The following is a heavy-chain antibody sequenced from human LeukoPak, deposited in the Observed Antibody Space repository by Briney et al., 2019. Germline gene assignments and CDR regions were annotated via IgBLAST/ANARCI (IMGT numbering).Heavy chain of an antibody. V-gene: IGHV1-2*02. CDR1: GYTFTGYY. D-gene: IGHD2-8*02. Sequence: ASVKVSCKASGYTFTGYYLHWVRQAPGRGLEWMGWINPNSGGTDYAQKFQGRVTTTRDTSISTVYMELSRLRSDDTAVYYCAREGYCTGGTCFDNWGQGTLVTVSS. J-gene: IGHJ4*02. CDR3: AREGYCTGGTCFDN. CDR2: INPNSGGT.